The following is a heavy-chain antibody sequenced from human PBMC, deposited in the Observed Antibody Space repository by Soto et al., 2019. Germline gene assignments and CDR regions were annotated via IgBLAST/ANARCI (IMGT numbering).Heavy chain of an antibody. CDR1: GFTFSSYA. CDR2: ISGSGGST. J-gene: IGHJ4*02. D-gene: IGHD6-6*01. Sequence: GESLKISCAASGFTFSSYAMSWVRQAPGKGLEWVSAISGSGGSTYYADSVKGRFTISRDNSKNTLYLQMNSLRAEDTAVYYCAKLESDSSSYYFDYWGQGTLVTVSS. CDR3: AKLESDSSSYYFDY. V-gene: IGHV3-23*01.